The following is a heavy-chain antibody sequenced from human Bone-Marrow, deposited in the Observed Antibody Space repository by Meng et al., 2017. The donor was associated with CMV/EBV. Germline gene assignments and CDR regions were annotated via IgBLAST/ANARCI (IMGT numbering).Heavy chain of an antibody. V-gene: IGHV1-18*01. CDR2: ISAYNGNT. Sequence: ASVKVSCKASGYTFTSYGISWVRQAPGQGLEWMGWISAYNGNTNYAQKFQGRVTMTSDTSISTAYMELSRLRSDDTAVYYCARVSDHTQLVDYYYYYGMDVWGQGTTGTV. J-gene: IGHJ6*02. CDR3: ARVSDHTQLVDYYYYYGMDV. D-gene: IGHD6-6*01. CDR1: GYTFTSYG.